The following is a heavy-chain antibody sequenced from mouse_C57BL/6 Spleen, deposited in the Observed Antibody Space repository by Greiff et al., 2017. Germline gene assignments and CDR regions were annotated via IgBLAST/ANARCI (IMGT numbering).Heavy chain of an antibody. CDR2: ISYSGST. Sequence: EVQRVESGPGMVKPSQSLSLTCTVTGYSITSGYDWHWIRHFPGNKLEWMGYISYSGSTNYNPSLKSRISITHDTSKNHFFLKLNSVTTEDTATYYCARDDGFSYWYFDVWGTGTTVTVSS. V-gene: IGHV3-1*01. CDR1: GYSITSGYD. D-gene: IGHD2-3*01. J-gene: IGHJ1*03. CDR3: ARDDGFSYWYFDV.